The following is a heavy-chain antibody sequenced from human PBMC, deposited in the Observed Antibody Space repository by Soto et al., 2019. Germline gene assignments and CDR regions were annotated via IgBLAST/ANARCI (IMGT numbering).Heavy chain of an antibody. CDR1: GGSISSYY. V-gene: IGHV4-59*01. Sequence: QVRLQESGPGLVKPSETLSLTCTVSGGSISSYYWSWIRQPPGKGLEWIGYMYNTGSTIYNPSLTSRVPISVDTAKNQFSLKLTSVTAADTAVYYCARDLWGYCGADCYPLDVWGQGTTVTVSS. J-gene: IGHJ6*02. CDR2: MYNTGST. D-gene: IGHD2-21*02. CDR3: ARDLWGYCGADCYPLDV.